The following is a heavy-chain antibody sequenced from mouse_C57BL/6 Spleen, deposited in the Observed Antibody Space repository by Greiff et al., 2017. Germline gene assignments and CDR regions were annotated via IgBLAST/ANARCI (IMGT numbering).Heavy chain of an antibody. D-gene: IGHD2-4*01. Sequence: ESGPGILQSSQTLSLTCSFSGFSLSTSGMGVSWIRQPSGKGLEWLAHIYWDDDKRYNPSLKSRLTISKDTSRNQVFLKITSVDTADTATYYCARKDYDYDHYAMDYWGQGTSVTVSS. J-gene: IGHJ4*01. CDR3: ARKDYDYDHYAMDY. CDR2: IYWDDDK. CDR1: GFSLSTSGMG. V-gene: IGHV8-12*01.